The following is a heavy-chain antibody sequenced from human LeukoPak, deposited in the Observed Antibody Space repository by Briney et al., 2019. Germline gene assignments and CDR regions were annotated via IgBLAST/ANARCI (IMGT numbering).Heavy chain of an antibody. CDR3: ARGHVRYFDWSHEGFDY. J-gene: IGHJ4*02. D-gene: IGHD3-9*01. CDR1: GFTFSSYS. Sequence: GGSLRLSCAASGFTFSSYSMNWVRQAPGKGLEWVSSISSSSSYIYYADSVKGRFTISRDNSKNTLYLQMNSLRAEDTAVYYCARGHVRYFDWSHEGFDYWGQGTLVTVSS. V-gene: IGHV3-21*01. CDR2: ISSSSSYI.